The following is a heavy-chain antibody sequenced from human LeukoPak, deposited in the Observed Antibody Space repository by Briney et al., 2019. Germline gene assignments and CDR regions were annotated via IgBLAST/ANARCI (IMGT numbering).Heavy chain of an antibody. CDR2: IKQDGSEE. Sequence: GGSLRLSCAASGFTFSSYWMTWVRQAPGKGLEWVANIKQDGSEEYYVDSVKGRFTISRDNAKSSLYVKMNSLSAEDTAVYYCARDPSLAARPYWYFDLWGRGTLVTVSS. CDR1: GFTFSSYW. CDR3: ARDPSLAARPYWYFDL. V-gene: IGHV3-7*01. D-gene: IGHD6-6*01. J-gene: IGHJ2*01.